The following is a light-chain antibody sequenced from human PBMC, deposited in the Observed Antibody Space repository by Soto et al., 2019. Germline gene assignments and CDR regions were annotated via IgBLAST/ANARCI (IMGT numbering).Light chain of an antibody. CDR2: DAS. V-gene: IGKV1-5*01. CDR3: QHYNGH. J-gene: IGKJ4*01. Sequence: DIQMTQSPSILSASVGDGVTITCRASQSIGKWLAWYQQKPGKAPKVLIYDASTWESGVPSRFSGGRSGTEFTLSISSLQPDDFATYYCQHYNGHFGGGTKVDIK. CDR1: QSIGKW.